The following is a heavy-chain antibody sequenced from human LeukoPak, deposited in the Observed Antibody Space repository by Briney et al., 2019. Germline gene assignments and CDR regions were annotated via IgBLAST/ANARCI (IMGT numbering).Heavy chain of an antibody. J-gene: IGHJ4*02. CDR1: GYTFTGYY. Sequence: ASVKVSCKASGYTFTGYYMHWVRQAPSQGLEWMGWTNPNSGGTNYAQKFQGRVTMTRDTSISTAYMELSRLRSDDTAVYYCAREYYYGSGSYYKRVDYWGQGTLVTVSS. D-gene: IGHD3-10*01. CDR2: TNPNSGGT. CDR3: AREYYYGSGSYYKRVDY. V-gene: IGHV1-2*02.